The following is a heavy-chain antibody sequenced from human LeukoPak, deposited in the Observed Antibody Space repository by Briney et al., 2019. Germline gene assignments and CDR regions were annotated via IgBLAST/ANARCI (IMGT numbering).Heavy chain of an antibody. J-gene: IGHJ4*02. CDR3: ASSSGYYRFDY. CDR1: GFSFDDYV. Sequence: GGSLRLSCAASGFSFDDYVMHWVRQAPGKGLEWVSGISWNSGNIGYADSVKGRFTISRDNAKKSLYLQMNSLRAEDTALYYCASSSGYYRFDYWGQGTLVTVSS. CDR2: ISWNSGNI. D-gene: IGHD3-22*01. V-gene: IGHV3-9*01.